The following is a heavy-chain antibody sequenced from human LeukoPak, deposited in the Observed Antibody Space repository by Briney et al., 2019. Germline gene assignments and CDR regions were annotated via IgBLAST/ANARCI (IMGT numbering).Heavy chain of an antibody. D-gene: IGHD3-9*01. V-gene: IGHV1-46*01. Sequence: GASVKVSCKASGYTFTSYYMHWVRQAPGQGLEWMGIINPSGGSTSYAQKFQGRVTMTRDMSTSTVYMELSSLRSEDTAVYYCARAKKSYYDIPNWFDPWGQGTLVTVSS. CDR2: INPSGGST. J-gene: IGHJ5*02. CDR1: GYTFTSYY. CDR3: ARAKKSYYDIPNWFDP.